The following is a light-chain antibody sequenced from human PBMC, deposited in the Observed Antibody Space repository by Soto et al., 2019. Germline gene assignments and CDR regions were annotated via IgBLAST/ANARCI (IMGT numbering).Light chain of an antibody. V-gene: IGKV3-20*01. CDR2: GAS. CDR3: QLYGGSPLFT. Sequence: EIELTQSPATLSLSPGERATLSCRASQSISRSFLAWYQQKPGQAPILLIYGASSRATGIPDRFSGSGSGTDFTLTISRLEPADVAVYYCQLYGGSPLFTFGPGTKVDIK. J-gene: IGKJ3*01. CDR1: QSISRSF.